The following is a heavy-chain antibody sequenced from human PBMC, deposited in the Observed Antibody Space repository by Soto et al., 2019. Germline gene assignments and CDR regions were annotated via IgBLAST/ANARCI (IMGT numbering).Heavy chain of an antibody. CDR3: ARDVRASGEMFDY. CDR2: VSGDASNT. CDR1: GFTFTNYG. D-gene: IGHD4-17*01. J-gene: IGHJ4*02. Sequence: PGGSLRLSCAASGFTFTNYGLSWVRQAPGKGLDWVATVSGDASNTHYADSVKGRFTISRDNSKSILFLQMKSLRVEDTAIYYCARDVRASGEMFDYWGQGTQVTVS. V-gene: IGHV3-23*01.